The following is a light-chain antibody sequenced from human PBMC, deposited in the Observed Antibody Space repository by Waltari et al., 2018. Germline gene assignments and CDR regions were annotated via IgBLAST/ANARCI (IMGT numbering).Light chain of an antibody. CDR3: QQSYNTPWT. CDR2: RAS. J-gene: IGKJ1*01. V-gene: IGKV1-39*01. Sequence: IQLTQSPSSLSASVGDRVTITCRANQTIFTYLNWYQQKPMRAPKLLVYRASNLHGGFPSRFSGSGSGTDFTLTISSLQPEDFSTYYCQQSYNTPWTFGQGTKVEI. CDR1: QTIFTY.